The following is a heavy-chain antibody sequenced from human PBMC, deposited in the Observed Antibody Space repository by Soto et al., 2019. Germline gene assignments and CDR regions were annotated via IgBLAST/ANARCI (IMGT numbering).Heavy chain of an antibody. CDR1: GHLFNNHW. J-gene: IGHJ5*02. Sequence: GESLKISCKGPGHLFNNHWIGWVRQTPGKGLEWMGLIFTRDSETKTSPSFQGHVSFSVDNSINTVYLQWTSLKTTDTGIYFCARGYFDSGHGYDLWGQGTLVTVS. D-gene: IGHD3-10*01. CDR2: IFTRDSET. V-gene: IGHV5-51*01. CDR3: ARGYFDSGHGYDL.